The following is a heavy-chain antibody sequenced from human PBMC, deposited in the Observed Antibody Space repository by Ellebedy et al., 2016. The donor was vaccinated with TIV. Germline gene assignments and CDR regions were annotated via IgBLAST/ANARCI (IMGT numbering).Heavy chain of an antibody. CDR2: IYYSRGT. V-gene: IGHV4-61*01. CDR3: ARAGVN. CDR1: GDSVSSGNYY. J-gene: IGHJ4*02. D-gene: IGHD2-8*01. Sequence: SETLSLXCTVSGDSVSSGNYYWSWIRRPPGKGLEWIGYIYYSRGTKYNPSLKSRVTISLDTSKNQFSLKLTSVTAADTAIYYCARAGVNWGRGTLVTVSS.